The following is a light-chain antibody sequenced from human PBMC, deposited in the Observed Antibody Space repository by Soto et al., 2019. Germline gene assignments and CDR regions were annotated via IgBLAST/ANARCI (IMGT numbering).Light chain of an antibody. CDR1: QSVSSY. J-gene: IGKJ1*01. CDR3: QQYNNWPTWT. V-gene: IGKV3-15*01. Sequence: EIVWTQSPATLSLSPGERATLSCRASQSVSSYLAWYQQKPGQAPRLLIYDASTRATGIPARFSGSGSETEFTLTISSLQAEDSAVYFCQQYNNWPTWTFGQGTKVDIK. CDR2: DAS.